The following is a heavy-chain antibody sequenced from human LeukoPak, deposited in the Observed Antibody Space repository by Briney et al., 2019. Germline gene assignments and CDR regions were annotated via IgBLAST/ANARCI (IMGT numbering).Heavy chain of an antibody. CDR3: ARELLYVGYHLLYSVFDY. CDR2: INHSGST. V-gene: IGHV4-34*01. J-gene: IGHJ4*02. Sequence: SETLSLTCAVYGGSFRGYYWSWVRQPPGKGVEWGGEINHSGSTNYNPSLKSRLTISVDTSKNQFSLKLSSVTAADTAVYYCARELLYVGYHLLYSVFDYWGQGTLVTVSS. CDR1: GGSFRGYY. D-gene: IGHD2-2*02.